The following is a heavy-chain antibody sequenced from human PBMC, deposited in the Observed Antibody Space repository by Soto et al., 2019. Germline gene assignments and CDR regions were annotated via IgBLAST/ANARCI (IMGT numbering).Heavy chain of an antibody. Sequence: QVHLVQSGAEVKKPGASVKVSCKGSGYAFTTYGITGVRQAPGQGLEWKGWISAHNGNTNYAQKLQGRVTVPRDTSPSTAYMELRSLRSDDTAVYYCARGRYGDYWGQGDLVTVS. CDR1: GYAFTTYG. J-gene: IGHJ4*02. V-gene: IGHV1-18*01. D-gene: IGHD1-1*01. CDR3: ARGRYGDY. CDR2: ISAHNGNT.